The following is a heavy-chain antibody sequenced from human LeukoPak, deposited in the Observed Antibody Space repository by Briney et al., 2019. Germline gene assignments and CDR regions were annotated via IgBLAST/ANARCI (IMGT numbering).Heavy chain of an antibody. D-gene: IGHD2-2*01. CDR1: GGSISSGSDY. Sequence: SETLSLTCTVSGGSISSGSDYWSWLRQPPGKGLEWIGYVYYTGSTHYNPSLKSRVTISMDTSKHQYSLKLSSVTAADTAVYYCASRFCVSTTCAYWYFDLWGRGTLVTVSS. J-gene: IGHJ2*01. V-gene: IGHV4-30-4*08. CDR3: ASRFCVSTTCAYWYFDL. CDR2: VYYTGST.